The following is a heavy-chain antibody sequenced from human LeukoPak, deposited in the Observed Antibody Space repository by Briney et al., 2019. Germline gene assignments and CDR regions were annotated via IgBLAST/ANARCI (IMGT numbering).Heavy chain of an antibody. CDR3: ARHRDGYYDY. V-gene: IGHV5-51*01. CDR2: IYPGDSDI. J-gene: IGHJ4*02. CDR1: GYTFTSYW. D-gene: IGHD5-24*01. Sequence: GESLKISCKGSGYTFTSYWIAWVRQMPGKGLEWMGIIYPGDSDIRYSPSFRGQVTISADKSITTAYLQWSSLKASDTAMYYCARHRDGYYDYWGQGTLVAVSS.